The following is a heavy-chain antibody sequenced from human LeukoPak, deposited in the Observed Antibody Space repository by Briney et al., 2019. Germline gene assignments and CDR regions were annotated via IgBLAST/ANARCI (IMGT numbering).Heavy chain of an antibody. Sequence: GGSLRLSCAASGFTFSTYLMHWVRQAPGKGLEWVSGISWNSGSIGYADSVKGRFTISRDNAKNSLYLQMNSLRAEDTALYYCAKVYDSSGYYPEYFQHWGQGTLVTVSS. CDR3: AKVYDSSGYYPEYFQH. CDR1: GFTFSTYL. D-gene: IGHD3-22*01. V-gene: IGHV3-9*01. CDR2: ISWNSGSI. J-gene: IGHJ1*01.